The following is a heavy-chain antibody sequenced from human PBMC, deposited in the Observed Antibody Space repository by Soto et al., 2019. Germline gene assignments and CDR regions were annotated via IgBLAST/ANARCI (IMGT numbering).Heavy chain of an antibody. Sequence: GGSLRLSCAASGFTFSSYWMHWVRHAPGKGLVWVSRINSDGSSTSYADSVKGRFTISRDNAKNTLYLQMNSLRAEDTAVYYCAINPLHYYYYGMDVWGQGTKVTVSS. J-gene: IGHJ6*02. CDR2: INSDGSST. CDR1: GFTFSSYW. V-gene: IGHV3-74*01. CDR3: AINPLHYYYYGMDV.